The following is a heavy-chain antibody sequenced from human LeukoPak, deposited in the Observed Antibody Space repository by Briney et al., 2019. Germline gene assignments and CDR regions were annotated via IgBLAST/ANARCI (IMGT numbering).Heavy chain of an antibody. CDR2: ISGSGGST. J-gene: IGHJ4*02. D-gene: IGHD2-15*01. CDR3: AKGTDCSGGSCYSVYFDY. CDR1: GFTFSSYA. Sequence: GGSLRLSCAASGFTFSSYAMSWVRQAPGKGLEWVSAISGSGGSTYYADSVKGRFTISRDNSKNTLYLQMNSLRAEDTAVYYCAKGTDCSGGSCYSVYFDYWGQGTLVTVSS. V-gene: IGHV3-23*01.